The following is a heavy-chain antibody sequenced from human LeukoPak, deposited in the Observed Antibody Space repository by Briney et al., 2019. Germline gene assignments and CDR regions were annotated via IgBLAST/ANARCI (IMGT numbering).Heavy chain of an antibody. CDR1: GGSISSSSYY. CDR3: ARDLTPFKWEPGWFDP. V-gene: IGHV4-39*07. D-gene: IGHD1-26*01. Sequence: SETLSLTCTVSGGSISSSSYYWGWIRQPPGKGLEWIGSIYYSGSTYYNPSLKSRVTISVDTSKNQFSLKLSSVTAADTAVYYCARDLTPFKWEPGWFDPWGQGTLVTVSS. CDR2: IYYSGST. J-gene: IGHJ5*02.